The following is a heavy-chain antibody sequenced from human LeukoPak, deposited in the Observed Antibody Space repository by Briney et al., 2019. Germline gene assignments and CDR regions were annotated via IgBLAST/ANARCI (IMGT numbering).Heavy chain of an antibody. Sequence: ASVNVSCKASGYTFTGYYMHWVRQAPGQGLEWMGWINPNSGGTNYAQKFQGRVTMTRDTSISTAYMELSRLRSDDTAVYYCARDIPSDLAVAVDYYGMDVWGKGTTVTVSS. D-gene: IGHD6-19*01. V-gene: IGHV1-2*02. J-gene: IGHJ6*04. CDR3: ARDIPSDLAVAVDYYGMDV. CDR2: INPNSGGT. CDR1: GYTFTGYY.